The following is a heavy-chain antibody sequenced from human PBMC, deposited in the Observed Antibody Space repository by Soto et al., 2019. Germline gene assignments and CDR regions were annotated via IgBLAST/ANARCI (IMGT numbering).Heavy chain of an antibody. CDR2: IWYDGSNK. Sequence: PGGSLRLSCAASGFTFSSYGMHWVRQAPGKGLEWVAVIWYDGSNKYYADSVKGRFTISRDNSKNTLYLQMNSLRAEDTAVYYCAKRGDGSGSYQGDFQHWGQGTLVTVSS. D-gene: IGHD3-10*01. CDR3: AKRGDGSGSYQGDFQH. V-gene: IGHV3-30*02. J-gene: IGHJ1*01. CDR1: GFTFSSYG.